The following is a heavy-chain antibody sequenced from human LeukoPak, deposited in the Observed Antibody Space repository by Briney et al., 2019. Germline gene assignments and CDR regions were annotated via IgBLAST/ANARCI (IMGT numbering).Heavy chain of an antibody. CDR1: GFTFSSYV. CDR2: ISYDGSNE. D-gene: IGHD5-12*01. V-gene: IGHV3-30*04. J-gene: IGHJ6*03. CDR3: ARDPVATLFSNYYFYYMDV. Sequence: GGSLRLSCAASGFTFSSYVMHWVRQAPGKGLEWVAIISYDGSNEYYADSVEGRFTISRDNSKNTLYLQMNSLRAADTAVYYCARDPVATLFSNYYFYYMDVWGKGITVTVSS.